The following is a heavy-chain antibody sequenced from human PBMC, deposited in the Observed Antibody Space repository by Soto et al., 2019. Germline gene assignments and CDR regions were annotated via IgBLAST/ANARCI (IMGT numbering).Heavy chain of an antibody. CDR3: ARDQKASYYTRYFDY. Sequence: EVQLVESGGGLVQPGGSLRLSCAASGFTFSIYNMNWVRQAPGKGLVWVSYISSSSSIIYYADSVKGRFTISRDDAKNSLYLQMNSLRAEDTAVYFCARDQKASYYTRYFDYWGQGTLVTVSS. J-gene: IGHJ4*02. CDR2: ISSSSSII. V-gene: IGHV3-48*01. D-gene: IGHD1-26*01. CDR1: GFTFSIYN.